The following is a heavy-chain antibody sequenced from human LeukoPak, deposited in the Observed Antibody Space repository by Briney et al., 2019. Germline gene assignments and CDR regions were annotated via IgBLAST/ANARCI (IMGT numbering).Heavy chain of an antibody. V-gene: IGHV1-46*01. CDR1: GYTFTSYY. Sequence: ASVKVSCKASGYTFTSYYMHWVRQAPGQGLEWMGIINPSGGSTSYAQKFQGRVTMTRDTSISTAYMELSRLRSDDTAVYYCARELAAAGTYRFDPWGQGTLVTVSS. D-gene: IGHD6-13*01. CDR3: ARELAAAGTYRFDP. CDR2: INPSGGST. J-gene: IGHJ5*02.